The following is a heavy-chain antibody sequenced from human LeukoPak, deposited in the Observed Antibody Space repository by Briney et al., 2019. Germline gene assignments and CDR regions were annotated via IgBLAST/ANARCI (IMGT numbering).Heavy chain of an antibody. CDR2: ISGCGLRT. J-gene: IGHJ4*02. Sequence: TGGSLRLSCAASGFTFNNYAMSWVRQAPGKGLEWGSAISGCGLRTYYADSLHGRFSVSTHNSNNTLYLQMNSLRAEDTAVYYCANVGSSPVWWGQGTLVTVSS. V-gene: IGHV3-23*01. CDR1: GFTFNNYA. CDR3: ANVGSSPVW. D-gene: IGHD2-15*01.